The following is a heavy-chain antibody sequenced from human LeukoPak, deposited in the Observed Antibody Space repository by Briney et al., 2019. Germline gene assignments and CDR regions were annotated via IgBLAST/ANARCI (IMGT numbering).Heavy chain of an antibody. CDR3: ARGPYSYDSSGAFDI. CDR1: GGSISSYY. D-gene: IGHD3-22*01. V-gene: IGHV4-59*08. CDR2: IDYSGST. Sequence: PSETLSLTCTVSGGSISSYYWSWIRQPPGKGLEWIGYIDYSGSTSYNPSLKSRVTISVDTSKNQFSLKLSSVTAADTAVYFCARGPYSYDSSGAFDIWGQGTMVTVSS. J-gene: IGHJ3*02.